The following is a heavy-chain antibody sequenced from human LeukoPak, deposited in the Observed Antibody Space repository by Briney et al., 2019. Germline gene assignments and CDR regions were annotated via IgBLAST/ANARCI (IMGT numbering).Heavy chain of an antibody. V-gene: IGHV3-64*01. CDR3: ASGFDFWSGIDY. CDR1: GFTFSSYA. D-gene: IGHD3-3*01. CDR2: ISSNGGST. Sequence: GGSLRLSCAASGFTFSSYAMHWVRQAPGKGLEYVSAISSNGGSTYYANSVKGRFTISRDNSKNTLYLQMGSLRAEDMAVYYCASGFDFWSGIDYWGQGTLVTVSS. J-gene: IGHJ4*02.